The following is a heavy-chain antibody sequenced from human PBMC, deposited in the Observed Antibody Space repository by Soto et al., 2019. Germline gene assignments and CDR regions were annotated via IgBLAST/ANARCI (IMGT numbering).Heavy chain of an antibody. J-gene: IGHJ1*01. Sequence: PSETLSLTCTVSGGSINSDDYYWSWIRQAPGRGLEWIGYIHSSGSIYYNPSLKSRATMSIDTAGNQFSLKVSSVTVADTAVYYCARDLDGLHDDTSGPFPRPGWGQGTLVTVS. CDR1: GGSINSDDYY. CDR2: IHSSGSI. CDR3: ARDLDGLHDDTSGPFPRPG. D-gene: IGHD3-22*01. V-gene: IGHV4-30-4*01.